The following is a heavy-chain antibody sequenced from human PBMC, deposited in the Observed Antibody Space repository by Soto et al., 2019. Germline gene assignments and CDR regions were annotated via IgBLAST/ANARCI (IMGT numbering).Heavy chain of an antibody. D-gene: IGHD3-22*01. Sequence: GGSLRLSCAASGFTVSSNYMSWVRQAPGKGLEWVSVIYSGGSTYYADSVKGRFTISRDNSKNTLYLQMNSLRAEDTAVYYCARDGFYYDSSGYYYYYYGMDVWGQGTTVTVSS. CDR3: ARDGFYYDSSGYYYYYYGMDV. J-gene: IGHJ6*02. CDR2: IYSGGST. V-gene: IGHV3-53*01. CDR1: GFTVSSNY.